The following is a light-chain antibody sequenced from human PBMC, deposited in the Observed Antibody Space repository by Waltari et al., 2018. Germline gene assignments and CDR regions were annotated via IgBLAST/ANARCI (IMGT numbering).Light chain of an antibody. V-gene: IGKV1-33*01. Sequence: DIQMTQSQSSRSASVGDRITITCQSSQYISNYLNWYQQKTGKAPKHMIHDASNLDTGVPSRFSGSVSGTQCTFSISSLQPEDCATYYCQQYDTPPIFGPLTKVDIK. J-gene: IGKJ3*01. CDR2: DAS. CDR3: QQYDTPPI. CDR1: QYISNY.